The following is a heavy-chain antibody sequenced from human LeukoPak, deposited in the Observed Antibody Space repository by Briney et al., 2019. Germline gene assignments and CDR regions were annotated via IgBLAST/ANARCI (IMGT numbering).Heavy chain of an antibody. CDR1: GFPFSSYG. Sequence: PGGSLRLSCAASGFPFSSYGMHWVRQAPGKGLEWVAFIRYDGSNKYYADSVKGRFTISRDNSKNTLYLQMNSLRAEDTAVYYCAKDHMLRGVFDYWGQGTLVTVSS. D-gene: IGHD3-10*01. V-gene: IGHV3-30*02. J-gene: IGHJ4*02. CDR2: IRYDGSNK. CDR3: AKDHMLRGVFDY.